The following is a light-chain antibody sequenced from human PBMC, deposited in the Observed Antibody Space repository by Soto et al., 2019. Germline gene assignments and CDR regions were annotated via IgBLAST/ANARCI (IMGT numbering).Light chain of an antibody. CDR3: QQYKTFWT. Sequence: DIQMTQSPSTLSASVGDRFTITCRASQSISSRLAWFQQKPERAPRVLIYDASSLESGVPSRFSGSGSGTEFTLTISSLQPDDFATYYCQQYKTFWTFGQGTKVDIK. J-gene: IGKJ1*01. CDR1: QSISSR. V-gene: IGKV1-5*01. CDR2: DAS.